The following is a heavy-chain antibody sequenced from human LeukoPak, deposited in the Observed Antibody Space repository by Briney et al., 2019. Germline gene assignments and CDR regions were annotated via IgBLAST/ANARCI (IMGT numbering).Heavy chain of an antibody. V-gene: IGHV4-34*01. D-gene: IGHD3-22*01. Sequence: SETLSLTCAVYGGSFRGYFWSWIRQPPGKGLEWIGEINHSGSTTYNPSLKSRVTMSVDTSKNQFSLKLSSVTAADTAVYYCARYYYDGSGYYHDYWGQGTLVTVSS. CDR2: INHSGST. J-gene: IGHJ4*02. CDR3: ARYYYDGSGYYHDY. CDR1: GGSFRGYF.